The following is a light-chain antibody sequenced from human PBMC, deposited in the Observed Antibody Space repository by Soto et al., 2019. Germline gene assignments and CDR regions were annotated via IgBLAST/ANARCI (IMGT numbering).Light chain of an antibody. Sequence: EVVMTQSPPTLSMSPGERATLSCRASQSVSSNLAWYQQKPGQAPRLLISGASNRASGIPARFSAWGSGTDFTLTISRVDPADFAFYYCQQYFTSPITFGQGTRLEIK. J-gene: IGKJ5*01. CDR1: QSVSSN. CDR3: QQYFTSPIT. V-gene: IGKV3D-15*02. CDR2: GAS.